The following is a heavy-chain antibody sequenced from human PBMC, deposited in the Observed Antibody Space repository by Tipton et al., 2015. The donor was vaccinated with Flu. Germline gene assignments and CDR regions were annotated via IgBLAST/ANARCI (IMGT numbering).Heavy chain of an antibody. V-gene: IGHV4-38-2*02. J-gene: IGHJ6*02. D-gene: IGHD3-10*01. CDR1: GYSISSGYY. CDR3: ARDQGFGDGLTYDYYGMDV. CDR2: MYHSGNT. Sequence: TLSLTCAVSGYSISSGYYWGWIRQSPRKGLEYLGSMYHSGNTHYNPSLKSRVTISVDTSNNQFSLRLTSVTAADTAVYYCARDQGFGDGLTYDYYGMDVWGQGTTVTVSS.